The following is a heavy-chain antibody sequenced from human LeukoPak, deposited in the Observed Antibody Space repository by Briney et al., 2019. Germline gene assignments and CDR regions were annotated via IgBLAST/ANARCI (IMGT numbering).Heavy chain of an antibody. Sequence: SETLSLTCTVSGGSISSSSYYWGWIRQPPGKGLEWIGSIYYSGSTYYNPSLKSRVTISVDTSKNQFSLKLSSVTAADTAVYYCARERTVRTYGKNWFDPWGQGTLVTVSS. CDR3: ARERTVRTYGKNWFDP. J-gene: IGHJ5*02. CDR1: GGSISSSSYY. CDR2: IYYSGST. V-gene: IGHV4-39*07. D-gene: IGHD4-17*01.